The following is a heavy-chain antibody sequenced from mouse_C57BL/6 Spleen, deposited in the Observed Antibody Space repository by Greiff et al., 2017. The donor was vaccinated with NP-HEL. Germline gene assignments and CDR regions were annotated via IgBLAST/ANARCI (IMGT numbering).Heavy chain of an antibody. CDR2: INPYNGGT. V-gene: IGHV1-19*01. CDR1: GYTFTDYY. CDR3: APVFGGDYDYPWFAY. D-gene: IGHD2-4*01. J-gene: IGHJ3*01. Sequence: EVQLQQSGPVLVKPGASVKMSCKASGYTFTDYYMNWVKQSHGKSLEWIGVINPYNGGTSYNQKFKGKATLTVDKSSSTAYMELNSLTSEDSAVYYCAPVFGGDYDYPWFAYWGQGTLVTVSA.